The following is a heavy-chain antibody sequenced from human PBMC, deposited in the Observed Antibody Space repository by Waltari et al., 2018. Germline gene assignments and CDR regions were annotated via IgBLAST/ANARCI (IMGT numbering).Heavy chain of an antibody. CDR1: GGSFSGYY. J-gene: IGHJ3*02. D-gene: IGHD4-17*01. V-gene: IGHV4-34*01. CDR2: INHSGST. Sequence: QVQLQQWGAGLLKPSETLSLTCAVYGGSFSGYYWSWIRQPPGTGLEWIGEINHSGSTNYNPTLKSRVTISVDTSKNQFSLKLSLVTAADTAVYYCARGRLRWYRYAAFDIWGQGTMVTVSS. CDR3: ARGRLRWYRYAAFDI.